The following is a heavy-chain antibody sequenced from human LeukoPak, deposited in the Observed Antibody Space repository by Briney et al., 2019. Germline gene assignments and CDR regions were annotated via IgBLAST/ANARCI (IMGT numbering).Heavy chain of an antibody. CDR1: GYTFTSYA. D-gene: IGHD6-13*01. Sequence: GASVKVSCKASGYTFTSYAMHWVRQAPGQRLEWMGWINAGNGNTKYSQKFQGRVTITRDTSASTAYMELSSLRSGDTAVYYCASGAAGMRTSDYWGQGTLVTVSS. CDR3: ASGAAGMRTSDY. V-gene: IGHV1-3*01. J-gene: IGHJ4*02. CDR2: INAGNGNT.